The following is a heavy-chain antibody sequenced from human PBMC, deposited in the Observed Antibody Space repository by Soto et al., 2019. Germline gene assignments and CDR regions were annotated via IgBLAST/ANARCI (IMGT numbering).Heavy chain of an antibody. D-gene: IGHD2-15*01. Sequence: PGGSLRLSCAASGFTFSSYSMKWVRQAPGKGLEWVSSISSSSSYIYYADSVKGRFTISRDNAKNSLHLQMNSLRAEDTAVYYCARDRSCSGGSCYHETWGQGTLVTVS. CDR3: ARDRSCSGGSCYHET. V-gene: IGHV3-21*01. CDR2: ISSSSSYI. CDR1: GFTFSSYS. J-gene: IGHJ5*02.